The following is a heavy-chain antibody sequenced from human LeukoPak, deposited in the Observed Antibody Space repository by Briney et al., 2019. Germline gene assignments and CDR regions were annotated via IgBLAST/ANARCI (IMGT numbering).Heavy chain of an antibody. CDR2: INPKTGVT. CDR1: GYTFTGYY. J-gene: IGHJ5*02. CDR3: ARILNSWFDP. V-gene: IGHV1-2*02. Sequence: GASVKVSCKASGYTFTGYYLHWVRQAPGQGLEWMGWINPKTGVTKYAQSFQGNVTMTRDTSINTAYLELSRPRFDDTAVYYCARILNSWFDPWGQGTLITVSS.